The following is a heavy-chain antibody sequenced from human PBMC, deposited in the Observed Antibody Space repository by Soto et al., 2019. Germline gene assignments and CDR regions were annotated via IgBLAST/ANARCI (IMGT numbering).Heavy chain of an antibody. CDR1: GGTFSSYA. CDR2: IIPIFGTA. J-gene: IGHJ4*02. V-gene: IGHV1-69*01. D-gene: IGHD1-1*01. CDR3: AREGALLPASWKFQYYFDY. Sequence: KVSCKASGGTFSSYAISWVRQAPGQGLEWMGGIIPIFGTANYAQKFQGRVTITADESTSTAYMELSSLRSEDTAVYYCAREGALLPASWKFQYYFDYWGQGTLVTVSS.